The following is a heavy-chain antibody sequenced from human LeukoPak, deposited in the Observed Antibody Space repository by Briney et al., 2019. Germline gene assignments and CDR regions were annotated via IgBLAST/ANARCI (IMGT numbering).Heavy chain of an antibody. J-gene: IGHJ4*02. V-gene: IGHV3-33*01. Sequence: GGSLRLSCAASGFTFSSHVMHWVRQAPGKGLEWVAVIGYDGSNKYYADSVKGRFTISRDNPKKSLYLQMNSLRAEDTAVHYCAGTRNLRGDYFDYWGQGTLVTVSS. CDR2: IGYDGSNK. CDR1: GFTFSSHV. CDR3: AGTRNLRGDYFDY. D-gene: IGHD3-10*01.